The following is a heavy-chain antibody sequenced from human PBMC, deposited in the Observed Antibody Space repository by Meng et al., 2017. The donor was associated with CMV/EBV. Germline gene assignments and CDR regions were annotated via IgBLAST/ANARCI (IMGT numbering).Heavy chain of an antibody. D-gene: IGHD1-26*01. Sequence: GGSLRLSCAASGFTFSSYAMSWVRQAPGKGLEWVSVIYSGGSSTYYADSVKGRFTISRDNSKNTLYLQMNSLRAGDTAVYYCAKDSGSYPFDYWGQGTLVTVSS. CDR3: AKDSGSYPFDY. CDR1: GFTFSSYA. V-gene: IGHV3-23*03. CDR2: IYSGGSST. J-gene: IGHJ4*02.